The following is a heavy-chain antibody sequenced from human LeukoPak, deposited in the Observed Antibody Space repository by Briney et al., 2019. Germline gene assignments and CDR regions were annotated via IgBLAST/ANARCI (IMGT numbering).Heavy chain of an antibody. J-gene: IGHJ6*02. CDR2: LFSGGNT. CDR1: GYSVSNNY. Sequence: GGSLRLSCAASGYSVSNNYMSWVRQAPGKGLEWVSVLFSGGNTYYADSVKGRFTISRDNSKNTLYLQMNSLRAEDTAVYYCARESGFGALFPHCMDVWGQGTTVTVSS. V-gene: IGHV3-53*01. D-gene: IGHD3-10*01. CDR3: ARESGFGALFPHCMDV.